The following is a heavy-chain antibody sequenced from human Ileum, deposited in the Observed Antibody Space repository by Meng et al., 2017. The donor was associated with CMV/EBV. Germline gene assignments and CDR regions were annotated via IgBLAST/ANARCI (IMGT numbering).Heavy chain of an antibody. CDR3: AREGGYDRRYFDY. V-gene: IGHV4-30-4*08. CDR2: IYSSGTA. CDR1: GDSITSGDYY. J-gene: IGHJ4*02. Sequence: SETLSLTCSVSGDSITSGDYYWSWIRQPPGKGLEWIGYIYSSGTAYYNPSLKTAISIDTSKNQFSLRLTSVTAADTAVYYCAREGGYDRRYFDYWGQGILVTVS. D-gene: IGHD5-12*01.